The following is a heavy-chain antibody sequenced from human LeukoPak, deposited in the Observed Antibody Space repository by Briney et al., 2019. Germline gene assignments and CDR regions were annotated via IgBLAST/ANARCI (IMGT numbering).Heavy chain of an antibody. Sequence: PGGSLKISCKGSGYSFTSHWIGWVRQMPGKGLEWMGIIYPADSDTRYSPSFQGQVTISADKSISTAYLQWSSLKASDTAMYYCARHEYCSGGSCYSFSRTEYFQHWGQGTLVTVSS. V-gene: IGHV5-51*01. J-gene: IGHJ1*01. CDR3: ARHEYCSGGSCYSFSRTEYFQH. CDR1: GYSFTSHW. D-gene: IGHD2-15*01. CDR2: IYPADSDT.